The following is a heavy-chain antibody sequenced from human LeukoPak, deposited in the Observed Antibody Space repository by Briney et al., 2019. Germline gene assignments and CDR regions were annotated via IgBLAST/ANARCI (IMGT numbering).Heavy chain of an antibody. CDR3: AGGNFYDSRDHPYHFHF. Sequence: SETLSLTCTVSGVSISSYYWSWIRQPPGKGLEWIGYIYYSENTNYNSSLKSRVTISEDTSKNQFSLKLTSVTAADTAVYYCAGGNFYDSRDHPYHFHFWGQGTLVSVSS. J-gene: IGHJ4*02. D-gene: IGHD3-22*01. CDR1: GVSISSYY. CDR2: IYYSENT. V-gene: IGHV4-59*01.